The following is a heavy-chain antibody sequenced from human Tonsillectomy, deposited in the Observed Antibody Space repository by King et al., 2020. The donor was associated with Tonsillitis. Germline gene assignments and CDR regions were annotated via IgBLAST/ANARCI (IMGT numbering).Heavy chain of an antibody. CDR3: ASDVGDFWSGYSRY. V-gene: IGHV3-53*01. J-gene: IGHJ4*02. CDR1: GLTVSSNY. Sequence: VQLVESGGGLIQPGGSLRLSCAASGLTVSSNYMSWVRHAPGKGLEWVSLINSGGSTSYADSVKGRFTISRDNSKNTLYLQIHSLRPEDTAVYYCASDVGDFWSGYSRYWGQGTLVTVSS. D-gene: IGHD3-3*01. CDR2: INSGGST.